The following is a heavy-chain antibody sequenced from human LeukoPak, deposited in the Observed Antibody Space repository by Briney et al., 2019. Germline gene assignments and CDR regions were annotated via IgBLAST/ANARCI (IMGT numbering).Heavy chain of an antibody. CDR1: GFTFSSYW. V-gene: IGHV3-7*01. CDR3: ARGSGYDRYPFDY. Sequence: GGSLRLSCAASGFTFSSYWMSWVRQAPGKGLEGVANIKQDGSEKYYVDSVKGRFTISRDNAKNSLYLQMNSLRAEDTAVYYCARGSGYDRYPFDYWGQGTLVTVSS. CDR2: IKQDGSEK. D-gene: IGHD5-12*01. J-gene: IGHJ4*02.